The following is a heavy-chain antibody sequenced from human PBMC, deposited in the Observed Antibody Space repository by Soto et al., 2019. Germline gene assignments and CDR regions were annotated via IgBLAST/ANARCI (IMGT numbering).Heavy chain of an antibody. CDR3: ARFTQNCCSTCGYLYLDQ. Sequence: SNNMSITFAVSGGSISSSNWCSWVRQPPGKGLEWIGEIYHSGSTNYNPSLKSRVTISVDKSKNKFSLKLSSVTAADPAVYYCARFTQNCCSTCGYLYLDQGGQG. J-gene: IGHJ1*01. V-gene: IGHV4-4*02. CDR2: IYHSGST. D-gene: IGHD2-2*01. CDR1: GGSISSSNW.